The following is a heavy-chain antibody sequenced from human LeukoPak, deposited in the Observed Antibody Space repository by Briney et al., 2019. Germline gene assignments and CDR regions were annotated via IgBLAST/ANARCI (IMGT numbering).Heavy chain of an antibody. J-gene: IGHJ4*02. CDR3: ARDMGGYNSRFDY. D-gene: IGHD5-24*01. CDR1: GFTFSSYS. CDR2: ISSSSSYI. V-gene: IGHV3-21*01. Sequence: GGSLRLSCAASGFTFSSYSMNWVRQAPGKGLEWVSSISSSSSYIYYADSVKGRFTISRDNAKNSLYLQMNSLRAEDTAVYYCARDMGGYNSRFDYWGQGTLVTVSS.